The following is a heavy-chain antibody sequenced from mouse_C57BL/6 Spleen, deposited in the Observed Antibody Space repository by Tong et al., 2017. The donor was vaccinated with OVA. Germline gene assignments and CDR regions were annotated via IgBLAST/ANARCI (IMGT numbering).Heavy chain of an antibody. J-gene: IGHJ2*01. CDR1: GYTFTDYN. CDR2: INPNNGGT. CDR3: ARSYYGSSSPFDY. V-gene: IGHV1-18*01. Sequence: EVQLQESGPELVKPGASVKIPCKASGYTFTDYNMDWVKQSHGKSLEWIGDINPNNGGTIYNQKFKGKATLTVDKSSSTADMELHSLTSEDSAVYFCARSYYGSSSPFDYWGQGTTLTVSS. D-gene: IGHD1-1*01.